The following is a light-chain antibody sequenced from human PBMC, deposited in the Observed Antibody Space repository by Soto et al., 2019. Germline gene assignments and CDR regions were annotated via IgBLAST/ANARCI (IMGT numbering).Light chain of an antibody. Sequence: EMVVTQSPATLSVSPGERATLSCRASQDVRSNLAWYQQKPGQAPSLLIYGASTMATGTPARFSGSGSGTEFTLTISSLQSEDYAVYLCQQYIRWPLTFGGGTKVEIK. V-gene: IGKV3-15*01. CDR2: GAS. CDR1: QDVRSN. J-gene: IGKJ4*01. CDR3: QQYIRWPLT.